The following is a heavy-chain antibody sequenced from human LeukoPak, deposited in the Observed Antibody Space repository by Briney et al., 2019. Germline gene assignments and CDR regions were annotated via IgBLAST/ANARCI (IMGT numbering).Heavy chain of an antibody. J-gene: IGHJ4*02. CDR3: AKAWLQLWLLDY. Sequence: GGSLRLSCAASGFTVSSNYMSWVRQAPGKGLEWVSVISGSGGSTYYADSVKGRFTISRDNSKNTLYLQMNSLRAEDTAVYYCAKAWLQLWLLDYWGQGTLVTVSS. CDR1: GFTVSSNY. V-gene: IGHV3-23*01. D-gene: IGHD5-18*01. CDR2: ISGSGGST.